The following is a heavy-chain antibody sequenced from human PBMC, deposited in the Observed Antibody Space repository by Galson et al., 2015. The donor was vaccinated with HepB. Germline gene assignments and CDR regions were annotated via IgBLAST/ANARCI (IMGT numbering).Heavy chain of an antibody. CDR1: GYSFTSYW. CDR2: IYPGDSDT. J-gene: IGHJ4*02. D-gene: IGHD6-6*01. CDR3: ARHLRLDLAAPSFDY. V-gene: IGHV5-51*01. Sequence: QSGAEVKKPGESLKISCKGSGYSFTSYWIGWVRQMPGKGLEWMGIIYPGDSDTRYSPSFQGQVTISADKSISTAYLQWSSLKASDTAMYCCARHLRLDLAAPSFDYWGQGTLVTVSS.